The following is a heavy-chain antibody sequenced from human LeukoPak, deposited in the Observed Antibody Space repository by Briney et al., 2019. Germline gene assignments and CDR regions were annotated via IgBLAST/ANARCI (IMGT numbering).Heavy chain of an antibody. J-gene: IGHJ3*02. V-gene: IGHV3-48*03. Sequence: GGSLRLSCAASGFTLSSYELNWVRQAPGKGLEWVSYISSSGSTIKYADSVKGRFTISRDNAKNSLYLQMNSLRAEDTAVYYCARVSSWPIDAFDIWGQGTMVIVSS. CDR1: GFTLSSYE. CDR3: ARVSSWPIDAFDI. CDR2: ISSSGSTI. D-gene: IGHD6-13*01.